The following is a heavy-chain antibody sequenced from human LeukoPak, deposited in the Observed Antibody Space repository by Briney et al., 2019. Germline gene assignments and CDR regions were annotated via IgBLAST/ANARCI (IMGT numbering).Heavy chain of an antibody. CDR1: GGTFSSYT. CDR3: ARDTTFGDSSGDY. Sequence: GASVKVSCKASGGTFSSYTISWVRQAPGQGLEWMGRIIPILGIANYAQKFQGRVTITADKSTSTAYMELSSLRSEDTAVYYCARDTTFGDSSGDYWGQGTLVTVSS. CDR2: IIPILGIA. J-gene: IGHJ4*02. D-gene: IGHD6-19*01. V-gene: IGHV1-69*04.